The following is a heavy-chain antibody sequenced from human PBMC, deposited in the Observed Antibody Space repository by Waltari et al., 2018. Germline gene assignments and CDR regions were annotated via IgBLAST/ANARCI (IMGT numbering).Heavy chain of an antibody. V-gene: IGHV1-69*01. CDR3: ARVGSGYDLSAFDI. CDR1: GGTFSSYA. CDR2: IIPIFGTA. Sequence: QVQLVQSGAEVKKPGSSVKVSCKASGGTFSSYAISWVRKAPGQGLEWMGGIIPIFGTANYAQKFRGRVTITADESTSTAYMELSSLRSEDTAVYYCARVGSGYDLSAFDIWGQGTMVTVSS. D-gene: IGHD5-12*01. J-gene: IGHJ3*02.